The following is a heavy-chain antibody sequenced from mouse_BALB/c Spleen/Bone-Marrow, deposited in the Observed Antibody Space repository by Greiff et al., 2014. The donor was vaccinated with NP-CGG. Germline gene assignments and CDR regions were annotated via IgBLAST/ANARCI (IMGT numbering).Heavy chain of an antibody. CDR3: GSRGNYDEGRY. Sequence: EVQLQQSGPELVKPGASVKISCKASGYSFTGYFMNWVKQNHGRSLEWIGRINPYNGDTFYNQKFKGKATLTVDKSSSTAHMELLSLTSEDSAVYYCGSRGNYDEGRYWGQGTSVTVSS. CDR1: GYSFTGYF. V-gene: IGHV1-37*01. CDR2: INPYNGDT. D-gene: IGHD2-1*01. J-gene: IGHJ4*01.